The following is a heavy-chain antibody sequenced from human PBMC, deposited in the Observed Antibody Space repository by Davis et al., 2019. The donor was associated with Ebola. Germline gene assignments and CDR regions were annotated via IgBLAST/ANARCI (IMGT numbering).Heavy chain of an antibody. CDR2: ISSSGSTI. Sequence: PGGSLRLSCAASGFTFDDYGMSWVRQAPGKGLEWVSYISSSGSTIYYADSVKGRFTISRDNAKNSLYLQMNSLRAEDTAVYYCARASSWYSRDAFDIWGQGTMVTVSS. J-gene: IGHJ3*02. CDR3: ARASSWYSRDAFDI. D-gene: IGHD6-13*01. CDR1: GFTFDDYG. V-gene: IGHV3-11*04.